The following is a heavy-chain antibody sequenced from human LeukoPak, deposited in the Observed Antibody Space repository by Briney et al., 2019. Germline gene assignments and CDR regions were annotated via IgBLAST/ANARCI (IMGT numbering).Heavy chain of an antibody. CDR1: GGSISSYY. V-gene: IGHV4-59*01. CDR2: IYFTGST. D-gene: IGHD5-18*01. CDR3: AVYTALDDTFDY. Sequence: SETLSLTCTVSGGSISSYYWSWIRQHPGKGLEWIGYIYFTGSTNYNPSLKSRITISVDTSKNQFSLKLSSVTAADTAVYYCAVYTALDDTFDYWGPGTLVTVSS. J-gene: IGHJ4*02.